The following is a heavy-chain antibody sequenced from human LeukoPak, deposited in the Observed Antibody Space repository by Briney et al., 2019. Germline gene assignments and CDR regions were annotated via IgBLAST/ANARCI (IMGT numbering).Heavy chain of an antibody. D-gene: IGHD6-13*01. CDR3: ARHAILRAIAAADTGFVDY. J-gene: IGHJ4*02. V-gene: IGHV4-34*01. Sequence: SETLSLTCAVYGGSFSGYYWSWIRQPPGKGLEWIGEINHSGSTNYNPSLKSRVTISVDTSKNQFSLKLSSVTAADTAVYYCARHAILRAIAAADTGFVDYWGQGTLVTVSS. CDR2: INHSGST. CDR1: GGSFSGYY.